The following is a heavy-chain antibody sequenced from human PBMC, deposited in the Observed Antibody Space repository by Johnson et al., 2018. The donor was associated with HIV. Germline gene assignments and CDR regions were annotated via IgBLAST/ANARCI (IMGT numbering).Heavy chain of an antibody. Sequence: QVQLVESGGGVVQPGRSLRLSCTASGFTFSSYGIHWVRQAPGKGLEWVALILYDGSNKYYADSVKGRFTISRDNSKNTLYLQMNSLRAEDTAVYYCAKDLFTEREDDAFDIWGQGTMVTVSS. J-gene: IGHJ3*02. CDR2: ILYDGSNK. CDR1: GFTFSSYG. CDR3: AKDLFTEREDDAFDI. V-gene: IGHV3-33*06. D-gene: IGHD1-26*01.